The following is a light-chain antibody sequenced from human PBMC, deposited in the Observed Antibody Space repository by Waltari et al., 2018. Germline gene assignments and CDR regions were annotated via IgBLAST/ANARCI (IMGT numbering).Light chain of an antibody. V-gene: IGKV2-28*01. J-gene: IGKJ1*01. CDR1: QSLLHGSGNTF. Sequence: IVMTQSPLSLSVTPGEPASISCRSSQSLLHGSGNTFLDWYLQKPGLSPQLLIYLVSNRASGVPDRFSGSGSGTDFTLKISRVEAEDVGVYFCMQARQTPWTFGQGTKVEIK. CDR2: LVS. CDR3: MQARQTPWT.